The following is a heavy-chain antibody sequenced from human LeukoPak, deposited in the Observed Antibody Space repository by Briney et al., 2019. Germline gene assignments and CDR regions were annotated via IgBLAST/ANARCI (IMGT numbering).Heavy chain of an antibody. CDR3: ARRIFDSSGYSHYYAMDV. V-gene: IGHV3-23*01. D-gene: IGHD3-22*01. J-gene: IGHJ6*02. Sequence: GSLRLSCAASVFTFSNYAMSWFRQAPVKGLAWASFISVSGITTYDAGSVKGRFTISSDNSKIKLYMQMNRMRAADTAVYYCARRIFDSSGYSHYYAMDVWGQGTTVTVSS. CDR2: ISVSGITT. CDR1: VFTFSNYA.